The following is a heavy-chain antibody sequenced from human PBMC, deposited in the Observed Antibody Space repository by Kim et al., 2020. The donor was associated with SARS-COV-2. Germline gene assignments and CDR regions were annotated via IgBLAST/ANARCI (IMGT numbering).Heavy chain of an antibody. D-gene: IGHD2-2*02. CDR1: GFIFSSYA. Sequence: GGSPRLSCAASGFIFSSYAMSWVRQAPGKGLEWVSAVSGSGNSTYYAVSVKGRFAISRDNSKNTLYLQMNSLRAEDTAVYYCAKGPYCTCTTCYTVGAF. V-gene: IGHV3-23*01. J-gene: IGHJ3*01. CDR3: AKGPYCTCTTCYTVGAF. CDR2: VSGSGNST.